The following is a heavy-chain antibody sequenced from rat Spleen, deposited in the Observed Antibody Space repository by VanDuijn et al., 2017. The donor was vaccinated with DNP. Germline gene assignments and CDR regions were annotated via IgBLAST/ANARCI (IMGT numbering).Heavy chain of an antibody. Sequence: EVQLVESGGGLVQPGRSLKLSCAASGYTFSDYAMAWVRQAPKKGLEWVAIIIYDGSSTYYRDSVKGRFTISRVNAKSSLYLQMDSLRSKDTATYDCARDADYYGSYYYGWFAYWGQGTLVTVSS. V-gene: IGHV5-17*01. D-gene: IGHD1-12*02. J-gene: IGHJ3*01. CDR1: GYTFSDYA. CDR3: ARDADYYGSYYYGWFAY. CDR2: IIYDGSST.